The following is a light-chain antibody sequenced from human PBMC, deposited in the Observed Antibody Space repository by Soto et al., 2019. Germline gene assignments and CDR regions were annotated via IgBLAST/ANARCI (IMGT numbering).Light chain of an antibody. CDR3: QQLNSYPLT. CDR1: QGISSH. J-gene: IGKJ4*01. Sequence: DIQLTQSPSFLSASVGDRVTITCRASQGISSHLAWYQQNPGKAPKLLIYAASTLQSGVPSRFSGSGSATEFTLTISSLQPEDFATYYCQQLNSYPLTFGGGTKVEIK. V-gene: IGKV1-9*01. CDR2: AAS.